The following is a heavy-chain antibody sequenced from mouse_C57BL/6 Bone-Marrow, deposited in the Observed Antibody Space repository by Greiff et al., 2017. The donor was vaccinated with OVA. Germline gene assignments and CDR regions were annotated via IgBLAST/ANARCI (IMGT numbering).Heavy chain of an antibody. D-gene: IGHD2-4*01. CDR1: GYTFTDYY. Sequence: VQLQQSGPELVKPGASVKISCKASGYTFTDYYMNWVKQSHGKSLEWIGDINPNNGGTSYNQKFKGKATLTVDKSSSTAYMELRSLTSEDSAVYYCARWSTMITTGFAYWGQGTLVTVSA. V-gene: IGHV1-26*01. J-gene: IGHJ3*01. CDR2: INPNNGGT. CDR3: ARWSTMITTGFAY.